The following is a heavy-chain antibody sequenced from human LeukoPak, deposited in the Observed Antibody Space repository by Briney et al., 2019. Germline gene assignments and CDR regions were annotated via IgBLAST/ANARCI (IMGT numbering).Heavy chain of an antibody. CDR2: INHSGST. D-gene: IGHD3-22*01. Sequence: PSETLSLTCAVYGGSFSGYYWSWIRQPPGKGLEWIGEINHSGSTNYNPSLKSRVTISVDTSKNQFSLKLSSVTAADTAVYYCARHVFVNYYDRSSSYYYYMDVWGKGTTVTISS. CDR1: GGSFSGYY. CDR3: ARHVFVNYYDRSSSYYYYMDV. V-gene: IGHV4-34*01. J-gene: IGHJ6*03.